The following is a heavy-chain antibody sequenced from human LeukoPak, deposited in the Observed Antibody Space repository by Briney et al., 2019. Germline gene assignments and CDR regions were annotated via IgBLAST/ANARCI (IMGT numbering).Heavy chain of an antibody. D-gene: IGHD6-13*01. CDR1: GGSFSGYY. CDR3: ARHPIGQQLAHFDY. CDR2: IYYSGST. Sequence: SETLSLTCAVYGGSFSGYYWSWIRQPPGKGLEWIGYIYYSGSTNYNPSLKSRVTISVDTSKNQFSLKLSSVTAADTAVYYCARHPIGQQLAHFDYWGQGTLVTVSS. J-gene: IGHJ4*02. V-gene: IGHV4-59*08.